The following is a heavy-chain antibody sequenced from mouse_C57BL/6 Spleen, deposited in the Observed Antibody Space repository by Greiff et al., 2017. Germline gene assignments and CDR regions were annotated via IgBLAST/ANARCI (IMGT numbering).Heavy chain of an antibody. CDR1: GYTFTSYW. Sequence: QVQLQPPGAALVRPGSSVQLSCKASGYTFTSYWMHWVTQRPIQVLQWLGNIAPSDIATHYNQKIKDKATLTLDKSSSTAYMQLSSLTSEDSAVYYCARSFAYWGQGTLVTVSA. J-gene: IGHJ3*01. V-gene: IGHV1-52*01. CDR2: IAPSDIAT. CDR3: ARSFAY.